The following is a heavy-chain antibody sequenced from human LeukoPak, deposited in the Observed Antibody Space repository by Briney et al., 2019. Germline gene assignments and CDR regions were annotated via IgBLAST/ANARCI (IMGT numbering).Heavy chain of an antibody. D-gene: IGHD1-26*01. V-gene: IGHV3-21*01. J-gene: IGHJ1*01. Sequence: GGSLRLSCAASGFTFSSYSMNWVRQAPGKGLEWVSSISSSSSYIYYADSVKGRFTISRDNAKNSLYLQMNSLRAEDTAVYYCASTAEWELLPYFQHWGQGTLVTVSS. CDR1: GFTFSSYS. CDR3: ASTAEWELLPYFQH. CDR2: ISSSSSYI.